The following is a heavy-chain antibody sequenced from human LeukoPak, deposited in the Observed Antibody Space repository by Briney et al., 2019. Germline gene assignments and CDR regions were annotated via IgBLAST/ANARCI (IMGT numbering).Heavy chain of an antibody. CDR3: ARWGYFDSSAYFVVDY. CDR2: IHYSGST. CDR1: GGSISRYY. D-gene: IGHD3-22*01. V-gene: IGHV4-59*01. J-gene: IGHJ4*02. Sequence: SETLSLTCTVSGGSISRYYWNWIRQPPGERLEWIGWIHYSGSTAYNPSLESRVTMSVDTAKNHISLKMTSVSAADTATYYCARWGYFDSSAYFVVDYWGQGVLVTVSS.